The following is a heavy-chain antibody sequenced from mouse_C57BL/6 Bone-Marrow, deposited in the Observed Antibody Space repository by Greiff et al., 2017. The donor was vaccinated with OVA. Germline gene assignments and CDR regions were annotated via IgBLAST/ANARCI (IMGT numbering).Heavy chain of an antibody. CDR1: GYTFTSYD. V-gene: IGHV1-85*01. CDR2: IYPRDGST. CDR3: ARDDYLAWFAY. D-gene: IGHD2-4*01. Sequence: VQLQQSGPELVKPGASVKLSCKASGYTFTSYDINWVKQRPGPGLEWIGWIYPRDGSTKYNEKFKGKATLTVDTSSSTAYMELHSLTSEDSAVYFCARDDYLAWFAYWGQGTLVTVSA. J-gene: IGHJ3*01.